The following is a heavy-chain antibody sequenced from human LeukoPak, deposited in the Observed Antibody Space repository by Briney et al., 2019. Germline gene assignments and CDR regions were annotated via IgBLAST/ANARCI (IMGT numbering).Heavy chain of an antibody. CDR2: INTNTGNP. CDR3: ARGVVQGDSHLFFDY. CDR1: GYTFTSYA. D-gene: IGHD2-21*02. Sequence: ASVKVSCKASGYTFTSYAMNWVRQAPGQGLEWMGWINTNTGNPTYAQGFTGRFVFSLDTSVSTAYLQISSLKAEDTAVYYCARGVVQGDSHLFFDYWGQGTLVTVSS. V-gene: IGHV7-4-1*02. J-gene: IGHJ4*02.